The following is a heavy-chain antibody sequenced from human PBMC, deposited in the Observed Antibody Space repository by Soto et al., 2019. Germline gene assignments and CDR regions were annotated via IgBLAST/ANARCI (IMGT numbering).Heavy chain of an antibody. D-gene: IGHD3-22*01. J-gene: IGHJ4*02. V-gene: IGHV1-3*01. CDR2: INAGNGNT. Sequence: ASVKVSCKAAGYTFTSYAMHWVRQAPGQRLEWMGWINAGNGNTKYSQKFQGRVTITRDTSASTAYMELSSLRSEDTAVYYCARKYYDSSGYYYSLAFAYWGQGSLVTVSS. CDR1: GYTFTSYA. CDR3: ARKYYDSSGYYYSLAFAY.